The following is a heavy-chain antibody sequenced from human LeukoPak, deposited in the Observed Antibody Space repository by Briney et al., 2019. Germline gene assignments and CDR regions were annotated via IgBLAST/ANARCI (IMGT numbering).Heavy chain of an antibody. CDR3: ARGGDSSGYEGRFDP. V-gene: IGHV4-30-4*07. Sequence: SETLSLTCAVSGGSISGGVYSWSWIRQPPGKGLEWIGYIYYSGNTYYNPSLKSRVTISVDTSKNQFSLKLSSVTAVDTAVYYCARGGDSSGYEGRFDPWGQGTLVTVSS. CDR2: IYYSGNT. J-gene: IGHJ5*02. D-gene: IGHD3-22*01. CDR1: GGSISGGVYS.